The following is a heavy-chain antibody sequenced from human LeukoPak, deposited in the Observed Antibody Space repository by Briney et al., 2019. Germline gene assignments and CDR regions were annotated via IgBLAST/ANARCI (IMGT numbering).Heavy chain of an antibody. D-gene: IGHD3-16*01. CDR1: GFTFSSYA. CDR2: ISGSGGST. Sequence: GGSLRLSCAASGFTFSSYAMSWVRQAPGQRLQWVSAISGSGGSTYYADSVKGRFTISGDNSKNTLYLQMNSLRAEDTAVYYWAKDTNYDYAPRPDYWGQGTLVTVSS. V-gene: IGHV3-23*01. CDR3: AKDTNYDYAPRPDY. J-gene: IGHJ4*02.